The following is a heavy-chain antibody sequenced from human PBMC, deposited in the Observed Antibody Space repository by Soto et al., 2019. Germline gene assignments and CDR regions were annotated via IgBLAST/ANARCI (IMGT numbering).Heavy chain of an antibody. CDR3: ARVGFWSGFYYYGMDV. CDR2: IYYSGST. J-gene: IGHJ6*02. D-gene: IGHD3-3*01. V-gene: IGHV4-59*01. Sequence: PSETLSLTCTVSGGSIRSYYSTWIRQPPGKGLEWIGYIYYSGSTNYNPSLKSRVTISVDTSKNQFSLKLSSVTAADTAVYYCARVGFWSGFYYYGMDVWGQGTTVT. CDR1: GGSIRSYY.